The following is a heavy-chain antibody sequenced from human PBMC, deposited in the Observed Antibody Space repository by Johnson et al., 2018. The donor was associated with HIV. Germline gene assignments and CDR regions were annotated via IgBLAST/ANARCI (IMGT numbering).Heavy chain of an antibody. CDR3: ASDGLAANAFDT. CDR1: GFTFDDYA. CDR2: ISWNSGRI. V-gene: IGHV3-9*01. D-gene: IGHD3/OR15-3a*01. Sequence: VQLVESGGGLVQPGRSLRLSCAASGFTFDDYAMHWVRQAPGKGLEWVSGISWNSGRIGYVDSVKGRFTVSRDNAENSVFLQMNSLRDEDTAVYYCASDGLAANAFDTWGQGTMVTVSS. J-gene: IGHJ3*02.